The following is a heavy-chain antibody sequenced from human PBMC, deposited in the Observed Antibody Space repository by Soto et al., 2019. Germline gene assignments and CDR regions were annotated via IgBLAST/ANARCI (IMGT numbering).Heavy chain of an antibody. V-gene: IGHV3-30-3*01. Sequence: GWSLRLSCAASGFTFSSYAMHWVRQAPGKGLEWVAFISYDGSNKYYADSVKGRFTISRDNSKNTLYLQMNSLRTEDTAVYYCARDLSADYWGQGILVTVXX. J-gene: IGHJ4*02. CDR1: GFTFSSYA. CDR2: ISYDGSNK. D-gene: IGHD3-10*01. CDR3: ARDLSADY.